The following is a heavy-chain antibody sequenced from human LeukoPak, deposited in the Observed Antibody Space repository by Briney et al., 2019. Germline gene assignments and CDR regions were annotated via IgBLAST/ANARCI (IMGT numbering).Heavy chain of an antibody. J-gene: IGHJ2*01. CDR3: ARQGGGFWYFDL. V-gene: IGHV4-59*08. CDR1: GGSISSYY. D-gene: IGHD6-25*01. Sequence: SETLSLTCTVSGGSISSYYWSWIRQPPGKGLEWIGYIYYSGSTNYNPSLKSRVTISVDTSKNQFSLKLSSVTAADTAVYYCARQGGGFWYFDLWGPGTLVTVSS. CDR2: IYYSGST.